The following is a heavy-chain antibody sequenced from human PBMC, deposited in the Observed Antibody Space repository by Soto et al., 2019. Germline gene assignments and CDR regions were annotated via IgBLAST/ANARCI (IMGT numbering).Heavy chain of an antibody. J-gene: IGHJ3*02. Sequence: GGSLRLSFAASGFTFSSSAMSWVRQAPGKGLEWVSTLSGSGGTYCADSVKGRFTISRDNSKNALYLQMHGLRAGDTAVYYCAKGILVKPTATRAFHXWGQVTMVPVS. D-gene: IGHD2-2*01. V-gene: IGHV3-23*01. CDR1: GFTFSSSA. CDR3: AKGILVKPTATRAFHX. CDR2: LSGSGGT.